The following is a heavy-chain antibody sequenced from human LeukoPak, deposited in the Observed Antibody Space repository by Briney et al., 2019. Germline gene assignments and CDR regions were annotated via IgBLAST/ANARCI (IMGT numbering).Heavy chain of an antibody. J-gene: IGHJ3*02. CDR2: IYPGDSDT. V-gene: IGHV5-51*01. CDR1: GYSFTSYW. D-gene: IGHD1-20*01. CDR3: AIRYNWNDVGDDALDI. Sequence: GESLKISCKGSGYSFTSYWIGWVRQMPGKGLEWMGVIYPGDSDTRYSPSFQGQVTISADKSISTAYLQWSSLKASDTAMYYCAIRYNWNDVGDDALDIWGQGTMVTVSS.